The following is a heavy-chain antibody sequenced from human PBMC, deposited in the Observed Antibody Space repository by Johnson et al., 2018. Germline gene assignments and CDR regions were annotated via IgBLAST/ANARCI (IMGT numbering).Heavy chain of an antibody. V-gene: IGHV3-21*04. J-gene: IGHJ6*03. D-gene: IGHD5-12*01. Sequence: EVQLLESGGGLVKPGGSXRLSCAASGFTFSSYSMNWVRQAPGKGLEWVSSISSSSSYIYYAASVKGRFTISRDNAKNSLYLQMNSLRAEDTALYYCARSGYSGSVYYMDVWGKETTVTVSS. CDR2: ISSSSSYI. CDR3: ARSGYSGSVYYMDV. CDR1: GFTFSSYS.